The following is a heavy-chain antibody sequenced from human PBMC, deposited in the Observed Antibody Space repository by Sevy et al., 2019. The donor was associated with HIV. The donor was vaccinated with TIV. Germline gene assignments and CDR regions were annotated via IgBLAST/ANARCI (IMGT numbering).Heavy chain of an antibody. CDR2: IKQDGSEK. CDR1: GFTFSSYW. V-gene: IGHV3-7*01. Sequence: GGSLRLSCAASGFTFSSYWMSWVRQAPGKGLEWVANIKQDGSEKYYVDSVKGRFTISRDNDKNSLYLQMNSLRAEDTAVYYCARGDGNCGGDCYSYYYYGMDVWGQGTTVTVSS. J-gene: IGHJ6*02. CDR3: ARGDGNCGGDCYSYYYYGMDV. D-gene: IGHD2-21*02.